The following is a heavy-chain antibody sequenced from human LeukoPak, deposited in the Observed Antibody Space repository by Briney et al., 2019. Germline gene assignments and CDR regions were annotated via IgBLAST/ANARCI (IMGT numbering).Heavy chain of an antibody. V-gene: IGHV3-23*01. D-gene: IGHD6-13*01. J-gene: IGHJ4*02. CDR1: GFTFSSYA. Sequence: PGRSLRLSCAASGFTFSSYAMNWVRQAPGKRLEWVSGISGSGGHTYYADSVKGRFTISRDNSKNTLYLQMNSLRVEDTALYYCAKRVHSSSWYAAFDYWGQGTLVTVSS. CDR2: ISGSGGHT. CDR3: AKRVHSSSWYAAFDY.